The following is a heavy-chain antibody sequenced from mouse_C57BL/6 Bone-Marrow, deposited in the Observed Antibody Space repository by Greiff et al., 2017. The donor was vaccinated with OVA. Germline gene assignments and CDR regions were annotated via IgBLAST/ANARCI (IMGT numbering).Heavy chain of an antibody. CDR2: ISYDGSN. J-gene: IGHJ1*03. Sequence: EVQLVESGPGLVKPSQSLSLTCSVTGYSIPSGYYWNWIRQFPGNKLEWMGYISYDGSNNYNPSLKNRISITRDTSKNQFFLKLNSVTTEDTATYYCARRRDHSLWYFDVWGTGTTVTVSS. D-gene: IGHD6-2*01. CDR3: ARRRDHSLWYFDV. V-gene: IGHV3-6*01. CDR1: GYSIPSGYY.